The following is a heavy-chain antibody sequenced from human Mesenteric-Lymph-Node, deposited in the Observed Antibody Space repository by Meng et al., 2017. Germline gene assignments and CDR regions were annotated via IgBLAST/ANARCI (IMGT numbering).Heavy chain of an antibody. CDR3: ARDRLWFGELFYYYGMDV. D-gene: IGHD3-10*01. V-gene: IGHV4-39*07. J-gene: IGHJ6*02. Sequence: SETLSLTCSVSGESISSSNIHWGWIRQPPGKGLEWIGSIYYNRRAYYHPSLKGRVTMSIDSSRNQFSLSLTSVTAADTAVYYCARDRLWFGELFYYYGMDVWGQGTTVTVSS. CDR1: GESISSSNIH. CDR2: IYYNRRA.